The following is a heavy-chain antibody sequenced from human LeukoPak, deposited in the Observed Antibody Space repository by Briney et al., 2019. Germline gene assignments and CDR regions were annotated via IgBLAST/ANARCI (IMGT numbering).Heavy chain of an antibody. CDR1: GYSISSGYY. CDR2: IYHSGSA. V-gene: IGHV4-38-2*02. CDR3: ARHGGISGGSGSSNFDY. Sequence: SETLSLTCTVSGYSISSGYYWGWIRQSPGKGLEWIGNIYHSGSAYYNPSLKSRVTISVDTSKNQFSLKLSSVTAADTAVYYCARHGGISGGSGSSNFDYWGQGTLVTVSS. D-gene: IGHD3-10*01. J-gene: IGHJ4*02.